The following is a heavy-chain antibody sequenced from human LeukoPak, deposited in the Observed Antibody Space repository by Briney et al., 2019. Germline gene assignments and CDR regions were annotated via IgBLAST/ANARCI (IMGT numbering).Heavy chain of an antibody. CDR3: ARRLLGYCSGGSCYSGYFQH. J-gene: IGHJ1*01. V-gene: IGHV4-34*01. Sequence: PSETLSLTCAVYGGSFNGYYWSWIRQPPGKGLEWIGEINHSGSTNSNPSLKSRVTVSVDTPKNLFSLKLSSVTAADTAVYYCARRLLGYCSGGSCYSGYFQHWGQGTLVTVSS. CDR1: GGSFNGYY. CDR2: INHSGST. D-gene: IGHD2-15*01.